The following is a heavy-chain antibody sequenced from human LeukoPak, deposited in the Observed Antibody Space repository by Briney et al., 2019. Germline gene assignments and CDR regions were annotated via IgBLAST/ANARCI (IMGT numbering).Heavy chain of an antibody. CDR1: GYSFTSYW. V-gene: IGHV5-51*01. CDR2: IYPGDSDT. J-gene: IGHJ5*02. Sequence: GESLKISCKGSGYSFTSYWIGWVRQMPGKGLEWMGIIYPGDSDTRYSPSFQGQVTISADKSISAAYLQWSSLKASDTAMYYCAREGAYYGSGSNWFDPWGQGTLVTVSS. D-gene: IGHD3-10*01. CDR3: AREGAYYGSGSNWFDP.